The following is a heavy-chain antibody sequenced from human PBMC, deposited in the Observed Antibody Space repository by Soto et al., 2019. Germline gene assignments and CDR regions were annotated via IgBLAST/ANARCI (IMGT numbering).Heavy chain of an antibody. D-gene: IGHD5-12*01. J-gene: IGHJ3*01. V-gene: IGHV3-23*01. CDR1: GFTFSSCA. CDR3: AKDQVDVVATSKDAFDV. CDR2: TSGSGGST. Sequence: EVQLLESGGGLVQPGGSLRLSCAASGFTFSSCAMTWVRQAPGKGLEWVSATSGSGGSTYYADSVKGRCTISRDNSKNTLYLQMNSLRAEDTAVYYCAKDQVDVVATSKDAFDVWGQGTMVAVSS.